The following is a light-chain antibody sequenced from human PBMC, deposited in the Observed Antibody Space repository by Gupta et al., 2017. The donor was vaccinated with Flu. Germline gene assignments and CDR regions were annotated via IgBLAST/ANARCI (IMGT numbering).Light chain of an antibody. Sequence: IQMTQSQSSLPASVGDRVTITCRASQSISSYLNWYQQKPGKAPKLLIYAASSLQSGVPSRFSGSGSGTDFTLTISSLQPEDFATYYCQQSYSTLLTFGGGTKVEIK. J-gene: IGKJ4*01. CDR1: QSISSY. CDR2: AAS. V-gene: IGKV1-39*01. CDR3: QQSYSTLLT.